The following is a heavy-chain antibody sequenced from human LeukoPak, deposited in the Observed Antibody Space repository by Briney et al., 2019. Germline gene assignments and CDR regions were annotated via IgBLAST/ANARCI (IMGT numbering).Heavy chain of an antibody. Sequence: ASVKVSCKASGYTFTSYDINWVRQATGQGLEGMGWMNPNSGNTGYAQKFQGRVTMTRNTSISTAYMELSSLRSGDTAVYYCARALTILSWFTPREGWFDPWGQGTLVTVSS. V-gene: IGHV1-8*01. CDR3: ARALTILSWFTPREGWFDP. D-gene: IGHD6-13*01. CDR2: MNPNSGNT. CDR1: GYTFTSYD. J-gene: IGHJ5*02.